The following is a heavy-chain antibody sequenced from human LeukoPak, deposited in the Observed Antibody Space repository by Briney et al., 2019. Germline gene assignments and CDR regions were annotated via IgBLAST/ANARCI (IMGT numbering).Heavy chain of an antibody. V-gene: IGHV4-61*02. CDR2: IYTSGST. J-gene: IGHJ3*02. CDR3: ARVPPLIVVVPAAHNDAFDI. CDR1: GGSISSGRYY. D-gene: IGHD2-2*01. Sequence: SETLSLTCTVSGGSISSGRYYWSWIRQPARKGLEWIGRIYTSGSTNYNPCLKSRVTISVDTSKNQFSLKLSSVTAADTAVYYWARVPPLIVVVPAAHNDAFDIWGQGTMVTVSS.